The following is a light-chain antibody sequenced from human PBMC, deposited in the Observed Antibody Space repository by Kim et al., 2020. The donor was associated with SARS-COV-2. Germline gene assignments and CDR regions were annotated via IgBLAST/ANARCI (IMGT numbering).Light chain of an antibody. CDR3: AAWDDSLNVNWV. J-gene: IGLJ3*02. Sequence: QGVPIACSGSSSNIGSNTVNWYQQLPGTAPKLLIYSNNQRPSGVPDRFSGSKSGTSASLAISGLQSEDEADYYCAAWDDSLNVNWVFGGGTQLTVL. V-gene: IGLV1-44*01. CDR2: SNN. CDR1: SSNIGSNT.